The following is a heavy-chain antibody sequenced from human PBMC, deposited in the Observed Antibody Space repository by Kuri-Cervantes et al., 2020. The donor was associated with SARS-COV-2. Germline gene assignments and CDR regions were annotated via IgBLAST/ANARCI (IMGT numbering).Heavy chain of an antibody. Sequence: SETLSLTCTVSGGSISSSSYYWGWIRQPPGKGLEWIGSIYYSGSTYYNPSHKSRVTISVDTSKNQFSLKLSSVTAADTAGYYCARQMMSSITIFGVVITRNWLDPWGQGTLVTVSS. J-gene: IGHJ5*02. CDR1: GGSISSSSYY. CDR3: ARQMMSSITIFGVVITRNWLDP. CDR2: IYYSGST. D-gene: IGHD3-3*01. V-gene: IGHV4-39*01.